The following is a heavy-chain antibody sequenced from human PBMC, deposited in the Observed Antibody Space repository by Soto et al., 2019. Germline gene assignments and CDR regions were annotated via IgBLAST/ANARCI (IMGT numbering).Heavy chain of an antibody. D-gene: IGHD6-19*01. CDR1: GFTFSTYG. V-gene: IGHV3-33*01. CDR3: ATDGPRIAVAGTYPDH. Sequence: GGSLRLSCAASGFTFSTYGMHWVRQAPGKGLEWLAIIWYDGTNKFYADSVKGRFTVSRDNYKNTLYLQMNGLRAEDTAVYYCATDGPRIAVAGTYPDHWGQGTLVTVSS. CDR2: IWYDGTNK. J-gene: IGHJ4*02.